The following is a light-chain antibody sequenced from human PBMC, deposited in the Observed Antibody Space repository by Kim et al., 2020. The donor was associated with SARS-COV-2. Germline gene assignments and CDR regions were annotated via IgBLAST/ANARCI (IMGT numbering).Light chain of an antibody. J-gene: IGLJ3*02. CDR3: SSYTSSSWV. V-gene: IGLV2-14*03. CDR2: DVD. Sequence: QSNTIPCTGTSNDGGGYNYVSWYQQHPGKAPKLMIYDVDNRPSGVSNRFSGSKSGNTASLTISGLQAEDEADYYCSSYTSSSWVFGGGTQLTVL. CDR1: SNDGGGYNY.